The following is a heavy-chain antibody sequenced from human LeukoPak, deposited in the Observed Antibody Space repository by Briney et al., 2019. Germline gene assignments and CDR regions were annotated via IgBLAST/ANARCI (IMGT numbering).Heavy chain of an antibody. CDR1: GFSFSDYW. D-gene: IGHD3-9*01. J-gene: IGHJ3*02. Sequence: GGSLRLSCAASGFSFSDYWMNWVRQAPGKGLEWVSYISSSSSYTNYADSVKGRFTISRDNAKNSLYLQMNSLRAEDTAVYYCARELTYYDILTGYYSSAFDIWGQGTTVTVSS. V-gene: IGHV3-11*06. CDR3: ARELTYYDILTGYYSSAFDI. CDR2: ISSSSSYT.